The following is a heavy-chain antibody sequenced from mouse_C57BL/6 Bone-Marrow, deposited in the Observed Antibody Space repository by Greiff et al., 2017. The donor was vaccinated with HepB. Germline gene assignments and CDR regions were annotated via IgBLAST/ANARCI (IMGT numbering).Heavy chain of an antibody. CDR3: ARYNPTYYYGSSYDYFDY. V-gene: IGHV1-4*01. D-gene: IGHD1-1*01. CDR1: GYTFTSYT. Sequence: VQGVESGAELARPGASVKMSCKASGYTFTSYTMHWVKQRPGQGLEWIGYINPSSGYTKYNQKFKDKATLTADKSSSTAYMQLSSLTSEDSAVYYCARYNPTYYYGSSYDYFDYWGQGTTLTVSS. J-gene: IGHJ2*01. CDR2: INPSSGYT.